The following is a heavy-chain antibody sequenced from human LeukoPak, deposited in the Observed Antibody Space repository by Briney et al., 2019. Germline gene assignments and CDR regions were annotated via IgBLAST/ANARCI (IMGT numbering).Heavy chain of an antibody. CDR1: GYSISSGYY. Sequence: SETLSLTCAVSGYSISSGYYWGWIRQPPGKGLEWIGSIYHSGSTYYNPSLKSRVTISVDTSKNQFSLKLSSVTAADTAVYYCARQRRHCTNGVCSRSPYYYYYMDVWGKGTTVTVSS. D-gene: IGHD2-8*01. J-gene: IGHJ6*03. V-gene: IGHV4-38-2*01. CDR3: ARQRRHCTNGVCSRSPYYYYYMDV. CDR2: IYHSGST.